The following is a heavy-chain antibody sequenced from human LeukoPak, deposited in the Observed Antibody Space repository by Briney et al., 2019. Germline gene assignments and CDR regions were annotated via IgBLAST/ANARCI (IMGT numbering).Heavy chain of an antibody. CDR3: ARAGYGDYYYMDV. CDR1: GGSISSYY. D-gene: IGHD4-17*01. J-gene: IGHJ6*03. V-gene: IGHV4-59*08. CDR2: IYYSGST. Sequence: PSGTLSLTCTVSGGSISSYYWSWIRQPPGKGLEWIGYIYYSGSTNYNPSLKSRVSISVDTSKNQFSLRLSSVTAADTAVYYCARAGYGDYYYMDVWGKGTTVTVSS.